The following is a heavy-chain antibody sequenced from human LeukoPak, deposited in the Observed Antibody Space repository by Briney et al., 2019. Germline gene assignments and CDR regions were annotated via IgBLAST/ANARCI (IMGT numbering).Heavy chain of an antibody. J-gene: IGHJ4*02. CDR1: GFTVSNNY. Sequence: GGSLRLSCAASGFTVSNNYLSWVRQAPGKGPERGSVIYSGGATHYADSVKGRFTISRDNSKNTGYLQMSGLRAEDTAIYYCARGVPSPFPDPFDHWGQGTLVIVSS. D-gene: IGHD6-6*01. V-gene: IGHV3-53*01. CDR3: ARGVPSPFPDPFDH. CDR2: IYSGGAT.